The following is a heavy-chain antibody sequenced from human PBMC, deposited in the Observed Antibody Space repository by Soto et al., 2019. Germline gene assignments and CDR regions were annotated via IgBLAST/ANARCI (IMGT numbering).Heavy chain of an antibody. Sequence: GGSLRLSCDTSGFTFGDYYMSWIRQAPGRGLEWVSLISSTGTTIYYADSVKGRFTISRDNVRSTLYLQMNSLRAEDTAVYYCARAGCSSTSCYGNWFDPWGHGTLVTVSS. CDR2: ISSTGTTI. J-gene: IGHJ5*02. CDR1: GFTFGDYY. V-gene: IGHV3-11*04. D-gene: IGHD2-2*01. CDR3: ARAGCSSTSCYGNWFDP.